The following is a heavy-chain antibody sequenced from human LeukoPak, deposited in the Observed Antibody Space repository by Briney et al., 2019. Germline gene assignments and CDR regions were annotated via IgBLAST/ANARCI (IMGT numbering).Heavy chain of an antibody. V-gene: IGHV3-64D*06. CDR3: VKGLAATKNY. J-gene: IGHJ4*02. CDR2: ISSNGGST. D-gene: IGHD6-25*01. Sequence: GGSLRLSCAVSGFTFSSYAMSWVRQAPGKGLEYVSAISSNGGSTYYADSVKGRFTISRDNSKNTLYLQMSSLRAEDTAVYYCVKGLAATKNYWGQGTLVTVSS. CDR1: GFTFSSYA.